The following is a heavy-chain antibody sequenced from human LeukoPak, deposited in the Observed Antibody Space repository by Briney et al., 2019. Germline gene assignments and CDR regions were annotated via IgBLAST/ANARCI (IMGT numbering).Heavy chain of an antibody. Sequence: ASVTVSCKCYVYTFTSYGHSWVRQAPGQALEWMGWISAYNGNKNYAQKLQGSANMTTNTSTSTAYMEWRSLRSDDTAVYYCARDSADTAIDYWGQGTLVTVSS. D-gene: IGHD5-18*01. CDR3: ARDSADTAIDY. J-gene: IGHJ4*02. CDR1: VYTFTSYG. CDR2: ISAYNGNK. V-gene: IGHV1-18*01.